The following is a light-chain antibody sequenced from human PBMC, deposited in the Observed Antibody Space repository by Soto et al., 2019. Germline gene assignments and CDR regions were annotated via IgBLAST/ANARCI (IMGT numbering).Light chain of an antibody. J-gene: IGKJ1*01. CDR3: QQYDKWPPT. CDR1: QSVSSN. CDR2: DAS. Sequence: VVTQSPATLSLSPGERATLSCRASQSVSSNLAWYQQKPGQAPRLLIYDASNRATGIPDRFRGSGSGTDFTLTISSLQSEDFAVYYCQQYDKWPPTFGQGTKVDIK. V-gene: IGKV3D-15*01.